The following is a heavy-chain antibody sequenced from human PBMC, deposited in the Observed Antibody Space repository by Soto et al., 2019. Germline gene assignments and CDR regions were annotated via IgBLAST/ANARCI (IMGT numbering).Heavy chain of an antibody. Sequence: GGSLRLSCAASGFTFSSYSMNWVRQAPGKGLEWVAVISYDGSNKYYADSVKGRFTISRDNSKNTLYLQMNSLRAEDTAVYYCARDHMAVAAPGYYWGQGTLVTVSS. CDR3: ARDHMAVAAPGYY. CDR2: ISYDGSNK. V-gene: IGHV3-30*03. D-gene: IGHD6-19*01. CDR1: GFTFSSYS. J-gene: IGHJ4*02.